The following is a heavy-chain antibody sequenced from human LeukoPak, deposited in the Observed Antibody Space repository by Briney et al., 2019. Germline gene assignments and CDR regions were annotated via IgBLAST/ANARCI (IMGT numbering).Heavy chain of an antibody. CDR1: GYTFTGYY. Sequence: ASVKVSCKASGYTFTGYYMHWVRQAPGQGLEWMGWINPNSGGTNYAQKFQGRVTMTRDTSISTAYMELSRLRSDDTAVYYCAVQLDFEGFRVIDYWGQGTLVTVSS. V-gene: IGHV1-2*02. J-gene: IGHJ4*02. D-gene: IGHD1-1*01. CDR3: AVQLDFEGFRVIDY. CDR2: INPNSGGT.